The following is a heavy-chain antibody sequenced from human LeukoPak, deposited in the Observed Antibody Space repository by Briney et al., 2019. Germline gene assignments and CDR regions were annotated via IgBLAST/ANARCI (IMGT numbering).Heavy chain of an antibody. CDR3: ARDLHGGSYGY. CDR2: IKQDGSEK. J-gene: IGHJ4*02. D-gene: IGHD1-26*01. V-gene: IGHV3-7*01. Sequence: PGGSLRLSCAASGFTFSSYWMSWVRQAPGKGLERVANIKQDGSEKYYVDSVKGRFTISRDNAKNSLYLQMNSLRAEDTAVYYCARDLHGGSYGYWGQGTLVTVSS. CDR1: GFTFSSYW.